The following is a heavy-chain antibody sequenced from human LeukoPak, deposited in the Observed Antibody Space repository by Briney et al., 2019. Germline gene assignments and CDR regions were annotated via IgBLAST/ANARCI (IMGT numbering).Heavy chain of an antibody. D-gene: IGHD3-22*01. Sequence: SVKVSCKASGYTFTGYYMHWVRQAPRQGLEWMGGIIPIFGTANYAQKFQGRVTITADESTSTAYMELSSLRSEDTAVYYCARTARLSSSGYYYYYYMDVWGKGTTVTVSS. J-gene: IGHJ6*03. CDR3: ARTARLSSSGYYYYYYMDV. CDR1: GYTFTGYY. V-gene: IGHV1-69*13. CDR2: IIPIFGTA.